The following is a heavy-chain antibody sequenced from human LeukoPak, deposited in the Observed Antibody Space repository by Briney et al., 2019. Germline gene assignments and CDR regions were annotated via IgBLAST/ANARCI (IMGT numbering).Heavy chain of an antibody. V-gene: IGHV3-48*02. J-gene: IGHJ4*02. CDR2: MTTSGNTI. CDR1: GITFSGYS. CDR3: ARVGGATAVTMYFEY. Sequence: GGSLRLSCVVSGITFSGYSMIWVRQAPGKGLEWLSFMTTSGNTIFYAESVRDRFTISRDNAKKSLYLQMNSLRDEDTAVYYCARVGGATAVTMYFEYWGQGTLVTVTS. D-gene: IGHD1-26*01.